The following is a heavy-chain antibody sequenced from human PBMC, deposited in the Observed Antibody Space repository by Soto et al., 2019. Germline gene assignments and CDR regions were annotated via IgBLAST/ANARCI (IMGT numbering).Heavy chain of an antibody. CDR3: ASGDHAYYYYYGMDV. Sequence: ASVKVSCKASGYTFTSYGISWVRQAPGQGLEWMGWISAYNGNTNYAQKLQGRVTMTTDTSTSTAYMELRSLRSDDTAVYYCASGDHAYYYYYGMDVWGQGTTVTVSS. J-gene: IGHJ6*02. CDR1: GYTFTSYG. V-gene: IGHV1-18*01. CDR2: ISAYNGNT. D-gene: IGHD4-17*01.